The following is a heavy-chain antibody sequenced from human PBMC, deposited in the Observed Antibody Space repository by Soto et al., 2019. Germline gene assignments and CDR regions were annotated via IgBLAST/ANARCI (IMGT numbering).Heavy chain of an antibody. Sequence: GGSLRLSCAASGFTFSSYGMHWVRQAPGKGLEWVAVIWYDGSNKYYADSVKGRFTISRDNSKNTLYLQMNSLRAEDTAVYYCARDTGYCSSTSCPVYYYYGMAVWGQGTTVTVSS. CDR2: IWYDGSNK. CDR3: ARDTGYCSSTSCPVYYYYGMAV. V-gene: IGHV3-33*01. CDR1: GFTFSSYG. D-gene: IGHD2-2*01. J-gene: IGHJ6*02.